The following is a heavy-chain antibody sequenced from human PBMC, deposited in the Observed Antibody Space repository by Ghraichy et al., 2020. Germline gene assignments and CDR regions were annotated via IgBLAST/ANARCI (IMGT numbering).Heavy chain of an antibody. D-gene: IGHD6-19*01. CDR2: ISYDGSNK. CDR1: GFTFSSYG. Sequence: SLRLSCAASGFTFSSYGMHWVRQAPGKGLEWVAVISYDGSNKYYADSVKGRFTISRDNSKNTLYLQMNSLRAEDTAVYYCAKESYSSGWYGLVPFDYWGQGTLVTVSS. J-gene: IGHJ4*02. CDR3: AKESYSSGWYGLVPFDY. V-gene: IGHV3-30*18.